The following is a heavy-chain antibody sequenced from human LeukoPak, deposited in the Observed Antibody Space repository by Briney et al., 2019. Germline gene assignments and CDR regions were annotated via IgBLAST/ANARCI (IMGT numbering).Heavy chain of an antibody. J-gene: IGHJ1*01. CDR1: GFTFTTYW. V-gene: IGHV3-7*01. CDR3: AKVAKYYYGSETYYFFAH. Sequence: GESLRLSCAASGFTFTTYWMSWVRQAPGKGLEWVANINQDGTEKYYVDSVKGRFTISRDNAKNSLYLQMNSLRVEDTAIYYCAKVAKYYYGSETYYFFAHWGQGTPVTASS. CDR2: INQDGTEK. D-gene: IGHD3-10*01.